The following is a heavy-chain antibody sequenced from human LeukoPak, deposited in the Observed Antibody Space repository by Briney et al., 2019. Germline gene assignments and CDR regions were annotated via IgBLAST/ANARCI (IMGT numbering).Heavy chain of an antibody. CDR2: IRSRAYGGAA. CDR1: GFTFGDYA. J-gene: IGHJ4*02. Sequence: GGSLRLSCTASGFTFGDYAMRWVRQAPGKGLEWVGYIRSRAYGGAAEYAASVKGGFTITRDDSKSIAYLQMISLNIEDTAVYYCAASSGFDYWGQGTLVTVSS. CDR3: AASSGFDY. V-gene: IGHV3-49*04. D-gene: IGHD6-25*01.